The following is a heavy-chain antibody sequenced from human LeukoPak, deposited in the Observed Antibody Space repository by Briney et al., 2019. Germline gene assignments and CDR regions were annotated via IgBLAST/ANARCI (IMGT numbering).Heavy chain of an antibody. D-gene: IGHD6-6*01. CDR1: GGSISSSSYY. V-gene: IGHV4-39*07. CDR3: ARGTKSSSAWFDP. Sequence: NPSETLSLTCTVSGGSISSSSYYWGWIRQPPGKGLEWIGSIYYSGSTYYNPSLKSRVTISVDTSKNQFSLKLSSVTAADTAVYYCARGTKSSSAWFDPWGQGTLVTVSS. CDR2: IYYSGST. J-gene: IGHJ5*02.